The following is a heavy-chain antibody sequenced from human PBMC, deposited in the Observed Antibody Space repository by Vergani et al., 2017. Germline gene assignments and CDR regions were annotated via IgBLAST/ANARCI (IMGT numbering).Heavy chain of an antibody. J-gene: IGHJ3*02. D-gene: IGHD3-22*01. CDR2: IIPIFGTA. CDR3: ASTYYDRTGGAFDI. V-gene: IGHV1-69*13. Sequence: QVQLVQSGAEVKKPGASVKVSCKASGYTFTSYGISWVRQAPGQGLEWMGRIIPIFGTANYAQKFQGRVTITADESTSTAYMELSSLRSEDTAVYYCASTYYDRTGGAFDIWGQGTMVTVSS. CDR1: GYTFTSYG.